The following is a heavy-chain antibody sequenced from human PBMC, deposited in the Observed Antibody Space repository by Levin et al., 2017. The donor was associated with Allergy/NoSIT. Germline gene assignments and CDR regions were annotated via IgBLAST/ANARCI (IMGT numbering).Heavy chain of an antibody. J-gene: IGHJ6*03. CDR1: GFSTSVYG. Sequence: GGSLRLPCAASGFSTSVYGMHWVRQAPGKGLQWVASLWFDGIETNYADSVKGRFIVSRDDSKNTLYLQMNSLRGEDTAVYHCGRVPFSGRNYVYYMDVWGKGTTVIVS. D-gene: IGHD3-10*02. CDR3: GRVPFSGRNYVYYMDV. V-gene: IGHV3-33*01. CDR2: LWFDGIET.